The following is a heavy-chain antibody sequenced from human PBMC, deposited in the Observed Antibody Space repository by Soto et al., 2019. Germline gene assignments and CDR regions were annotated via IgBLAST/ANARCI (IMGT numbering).Heavy chain of an antibody. CDR2: IKSKTDGGTT. CDR1: GFTFSNAW. Sequence: EVQLVESGGGLVKPGGSLRLSCAASGFTFSNAWMSWVRQAPGKGLEWVGRIKSKTDGGTTDYAAPVKGRFTISRDDSNNTLYLQMNSLKTEDTAVYYCFLPGDNYYYYYMDVWGKGTTVTVSS. V-gene: IGHV3-15*01. J-gene: IGHJ6*03. CDR3: FLPGDNYYYYYMDV.